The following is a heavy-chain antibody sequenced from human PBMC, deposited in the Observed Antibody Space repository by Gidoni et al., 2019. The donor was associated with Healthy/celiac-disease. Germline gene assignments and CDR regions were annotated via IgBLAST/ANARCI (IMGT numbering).Heavy chain of an antibody. CDR2: IGTAGDT. CDR3: ARGRPNPWGSPWFGELITPADY. CDR1: GFTFSSYD. Sequence: EVQLVESGGGLVQPGGSLRLSCAASGFTFSSYDMTWVPQATGKGLEWVSAIGTAGDTYYPGSVKGRFTISGENAKNSLYLQMNSLRAGDTAVYYCARGRPNPWGSPWFGELITPADYWGQGTLVTVSS. D-gene: IGHD3-10*01. J-gene: IGHJ4*02. V-gene: IGHV3-13*04.